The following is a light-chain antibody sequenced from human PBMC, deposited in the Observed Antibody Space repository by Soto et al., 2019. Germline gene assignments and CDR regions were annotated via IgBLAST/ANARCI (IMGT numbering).Light chain of an antibody. Sequence: ERVMTQSPATLSVPPGERATLSCRASQSVSSNLAWYQQKPGQAPRLLIYGASTRATGIPARFSGSGSGTEFTLTISSLQSEDFAVYYCQQYNNWPRRTFGQGTKVDIK. J-gene: IGKJ1*01. CDR3: QQYNNWPRRT. CDR1: QSVSSN. CDR2: GAS. V-gene: IGKV3-15*01.